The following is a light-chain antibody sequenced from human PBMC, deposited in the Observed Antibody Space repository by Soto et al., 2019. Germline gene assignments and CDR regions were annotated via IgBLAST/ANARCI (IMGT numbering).Light chain of an antibody. CDR3: QQRSTWPRT. Sequence: EMVLTRSPATLSWWRLGIVTPAFMASQSVTSSLVWYQQKPGQAPRLLMYDASNRATDIPARFSGSGSGTDFTLTISSLETEDSAVYYCQQRSTWPRTFGGGTKVDIK. J-gene: IGKJ4*01. CDR1: QSVTSS. V-gene: IGKV3-11*01. CDR2: DAS.